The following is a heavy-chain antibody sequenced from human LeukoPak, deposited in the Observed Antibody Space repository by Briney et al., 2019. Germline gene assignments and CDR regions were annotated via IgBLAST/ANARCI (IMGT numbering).Heavy chain of an antibody. D-gene: IGHD3-22*01. Sequence: PGGSLRLSCAASGFTFSSYAMSWVRQAPGKGLEWVSAINSSGGSTYYADSVKGRFTISRDNSKNKLYMQMNSLRAEDAAVYYCAKVWDTYYYDSSGSFDYWGQGTLVTVSS. CDR2: INSSGGST. CDR1: GFTFSSYA. CDR3: AKVWDTYYYDSSGSFDY. V-gene: IGHV3-23*01. J-gene: IGHJ4*02.